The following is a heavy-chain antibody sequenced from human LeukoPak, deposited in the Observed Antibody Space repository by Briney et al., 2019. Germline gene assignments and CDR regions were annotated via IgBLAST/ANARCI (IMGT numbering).Heavy chain of an antibody. V-gene: IGHV4-4*07. J-gene: IGHJ3*02. CDR3: ARGYSPRFLEWCAFDI. Sequence: SETLSLTCTVSGGSISSYYWSWIRQPAGKGLEWIGRIYTSGSTNYNPSLKSRVTMSVDTSKNQFSLELGSVTAADTAVYYCARGYSPRFLEWCAFDIWGQGTMVTVSS. CDR1: GGSISSYY. CDR2: IYTSGST. D-gene: IGHD3-3*01.